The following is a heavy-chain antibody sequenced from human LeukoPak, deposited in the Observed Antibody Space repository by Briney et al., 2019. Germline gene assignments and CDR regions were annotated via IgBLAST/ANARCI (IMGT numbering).Heavy chain of an antibody. CDR2: IHTSGST. V-gene: IGHV4-61*02. CDR3: ARLLRFSPYFDY. CDR1: GGSINSGSYY. D-gene: IGHD3-3*01. J-gene: IGHJ4*02. Sequence: SETLSLTCTVSGGSINSGSYYWSWIRQPAGKGLEWIGRIHTSGSTTFNPSLKSRVTISLATSKNQFSLKLSSVTAADTAVYYCARLLRFSPYFDYWGQGTLVTVSS.